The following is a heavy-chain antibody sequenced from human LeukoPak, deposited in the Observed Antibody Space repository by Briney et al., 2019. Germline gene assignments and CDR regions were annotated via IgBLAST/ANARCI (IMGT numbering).Heavy chain of an antibody. CDR3: ARDPAGGAYDL. J-gene: IGHJ3*01. CDR1: GFTLSIYW. CDR2: IKQDGSEK. Sequence: GGSLRPSCAASGFTLSIYWMSWVRQAPGKGLEWLANIKQDGSEKYYVDSVKGRFTISRDNVENSLYLQMNSLRAEDTAMYYCARDPAGGAYDLWGHGTMVTVSS. V-gene: IGHV3-7*03.